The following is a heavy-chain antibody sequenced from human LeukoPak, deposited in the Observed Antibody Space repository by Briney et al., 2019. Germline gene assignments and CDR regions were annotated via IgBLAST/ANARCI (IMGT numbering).Heavy chain of an antibody. D-gene: IGHD6-13*01. CDR1: GGSISTYY. Sequence: SETLSLTCSVSGGSISTYYWSWIRQPPGRGLEWIGYIYYSGSTNYNPSLKSRVTISVDTSKNQFSLKLSSVTAADTAVYYCARRQLNWLDPWGQGTLVTVSS. CDR3: ARRQLNWLDP. V-gene: IGHV4-59*08. CDR2: IYYSGST. J-gene: IGHJ5*02.